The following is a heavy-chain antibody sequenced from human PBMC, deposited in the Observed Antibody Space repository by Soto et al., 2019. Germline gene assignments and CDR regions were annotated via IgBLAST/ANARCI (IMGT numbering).Heavy chain of an antibody. CDR2: IKQDGSEK. V-gene: IGHV3-7*02. J-gene: IGHJ3*02. CDR3: ARAFYVDAFDI. Sequence: GSLRLSCAASGFTSSNYWMSWVRQAPGKGLEWVANIKQDGSEKYYVDSVKGRFTISRDNAKNSLYLQMNGLRAEDTAVYYCARAFYVDAFDIWGQGTMVTVSS. CDR1: GFTSSNYW. D-gene: IGHD3-16*01.